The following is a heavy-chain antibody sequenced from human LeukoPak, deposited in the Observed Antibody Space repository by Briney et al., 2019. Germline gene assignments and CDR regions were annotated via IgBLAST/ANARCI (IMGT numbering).Heavy chain of an antibody. V-gene: IGHV3-23*01. D-gene: IGHD3-22*01. CDR3: AKDLSYYDSSGYPNFDY. CDR2: ISGSGGST. Sequence: GGSLRLSCAASGFTFSSYAMSWVRQAPGKGLEWVSAISGSGGSTYYADSVKGRFTISRDNSKNTLYLQMNSLRAEDTAVYYCAKDLSYYDSSGYPNFDYWGQGTLVTVSS. J-gene: IGHJ4*02. CDR1: GFTFSSYA.